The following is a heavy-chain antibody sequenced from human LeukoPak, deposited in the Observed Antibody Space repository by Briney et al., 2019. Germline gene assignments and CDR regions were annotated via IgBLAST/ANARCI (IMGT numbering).Heavy chain of an antibody. V-gene: IGHV4-39*07. CDR1: GGSFSNSNYY. CDR2: IYYSGST. Sequence: SETLSLTCTVSGGSFSNSNYYWGWTRQPPGKGLEWIGSIYYSGSTYYNPSLKSRVTISADTSKNQFSLKLSSVTAADTAVYYCARSSGYDNFDYWGQGTLVTVSS. D-gene: IGHD5-12*01. J-gene: IGHJ4*02. CDR3: ARSSGYDNFDY.